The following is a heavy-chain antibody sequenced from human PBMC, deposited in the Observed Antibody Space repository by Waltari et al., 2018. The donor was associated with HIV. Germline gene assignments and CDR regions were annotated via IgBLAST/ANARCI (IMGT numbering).Heavy chain of an antibody. Sequence: QVQLLESGGGVVQPGRSLRLSCAPSGFTFSSYVMPWVRQAQRKGLEWVAVMWYDGSNKYYAETVMGRFTITRDKSKNTLYLQRNSVIAEDTAVYYCSRDPYYYDSSVYHGRFDYCGQGTLVTVSS. J-gene: IGHJ4*02. CDR2: MWYDGSNK. D-gene: IGHD3-22*01. V-gene: IGHV3-33*01. CDR1: GFTFSSYV. CDR3: SRDPYYYDSSVYHGRFDY.